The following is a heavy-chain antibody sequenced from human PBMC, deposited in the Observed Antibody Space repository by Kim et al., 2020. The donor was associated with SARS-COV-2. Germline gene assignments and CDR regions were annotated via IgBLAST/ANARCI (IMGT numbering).Heavy chain of an antibody. D-gene: IGHD3-10*01. J-gene: IGHJ4*02. CDR3: ARNYGYGSGSFYSY. CDR2: NYYSGST. Sequence: SETLSLTCTVSGDSISSYYWTWFRQPPGKGLEWIGYNYYSGSTSYNPSLKSRVTISIDTSKNQFSLKLSSVTAADTAVYYCARNYGYGSGSFYSYWGQGILVTVSS. V-gene: IGHV4-59*08. CDR1: GDSISSYY.